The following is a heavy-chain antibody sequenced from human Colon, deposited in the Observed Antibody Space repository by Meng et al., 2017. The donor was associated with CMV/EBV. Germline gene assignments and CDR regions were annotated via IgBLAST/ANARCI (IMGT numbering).Heavy chain of an antibody. CDR2: INRGDSVI. V-gene: IGHV3-48*03. CDR3: AREGVGNPGWFDP. CDR1: RFTLSNHD. D-gene: IGHD4-23*01. J-gene: IGHJ5*02. Sequence: GGSLRLSCSSSRFTLSNHDMNWVRQAPGKGLEWLSHINRGDSVIAYADSVKGRFTISRDIAKNSLYLQMNSLRVEDTALYYCAREGVGNPGWFDPWGQGTLVTVSS.